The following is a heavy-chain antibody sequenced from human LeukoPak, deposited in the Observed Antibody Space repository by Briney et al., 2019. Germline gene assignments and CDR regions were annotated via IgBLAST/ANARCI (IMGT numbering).Heavy chain of an antibody. V-gene: IGHV3-23*01. Sequence: GGSLRLSCAASGFTFSSYAMNWVRQAPGKGLEWVSSISGSGGSTYYADSVKGRFTISRDNSKNTLYLQMSSLRAEDTAVYYCVKTLISVAGTGAFDIWGQGTMVTVSS. CDR2: ISGSGGST. D-gene: IGHD6-19*01. CDR3: VKTLISVAGTGAFDI. J-gene: IGHJ3*02. CDR1: GFTFSSYA.